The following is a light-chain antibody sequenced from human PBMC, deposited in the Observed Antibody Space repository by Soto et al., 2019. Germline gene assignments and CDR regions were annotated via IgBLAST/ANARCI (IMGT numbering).Light chain of an antibody. CDR3: QQYGSSPRT. V-gene: IGKV3-20*01. J-gene: IGKJ1*01. CDR1: QSVNSGY. CDR2: DTS. Sequence: EIVLTQSPGTLSLSPGERATLSCRASQSVNSGYLAWYQHTPGQAPRLLIYDTSTRATGIPDRFSGSGSGTDFTLTISRLEPEDFAEFYCQQYGSSPRTFGQGTKVDSK.